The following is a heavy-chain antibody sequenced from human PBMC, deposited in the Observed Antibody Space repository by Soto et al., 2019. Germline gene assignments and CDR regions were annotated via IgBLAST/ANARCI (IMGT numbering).Heavy chain of an antibody. V-gene: IGHV1-3*01. CDR1: GYTFTTYP. D-gene: IGHD2-2*02. CDR2: INVGNGET. CDR3: ARSTTSCYSLCWFDP. Sequence: VQLVQSGAEVMQPGASVKVSCKASGYTFTTYPIQWVRQAPGQRLEWMGWINVGNGETKYSQNFQGRVTITRDTSANTAYMELNSLRSEDTAVYYCARSTTSCYSLCWFDPWGQGTLVTVSS. J-gene: IGHJ5*02.